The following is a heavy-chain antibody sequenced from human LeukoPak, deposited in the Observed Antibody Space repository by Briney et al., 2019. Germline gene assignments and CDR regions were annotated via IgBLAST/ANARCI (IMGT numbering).Heavy chain of an antibody. CDR2: IYSGDST. CDR3: ARVFWEKDGFIGAFDI. D-gene: IGHD3-3*01. V-gene: IGHV3-66*01. CDR1: GFIVSGNY. J-gene: IGHJ3*02. Sequence: QPGGSLRLSCAASGFIVSGNYMSWVRQAPGKGLEWVSIIYSGDSTYYADSVKGRFTISRDNSKNTLYLQMNSLRAEDTAVYYCARVFWEKDGFIGAFDIWGQGTMVTVSS.